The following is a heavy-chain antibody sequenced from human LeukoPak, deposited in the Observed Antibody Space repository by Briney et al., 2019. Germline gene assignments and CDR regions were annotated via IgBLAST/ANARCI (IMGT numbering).Heavy chain of an antibody. D-gene: IGHD2-15*01. J-gene: IGHJ3*02. CDR3: ARDGILGPGDALDI. V-gene: IGHV7-4-1*02. Sequence: ASVKVSCKASGGTFSSYAISWVRQAPGQGLEWMGWINTNTGSPTYAQGFTGRFVFSLDTSVSTAYVQISSLKAEDTAVYYCARDGILGPGDALDIWGQGTVVTVSS. CDR1: GGTFSSYA. CDR2: INTNTGSP.